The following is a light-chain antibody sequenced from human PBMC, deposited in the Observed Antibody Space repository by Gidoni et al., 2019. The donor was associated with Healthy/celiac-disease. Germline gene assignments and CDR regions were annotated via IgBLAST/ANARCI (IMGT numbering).Light chain of an antibody. CDR1: SSDVGSYNL. CDR3: CSYAGSFYV. Sequence: QSALTQPASVYGSPGQSITISCTGTSSDVGSYNLVSWYQQHPGKAPKLMIYEGSKRPSGVSNLFSGSKSGNTASLTISGLQAEDEADYYCCSYAGSFYVFGTGTKVTVL. CDR2: EGS. V-gene: IGLV2-23*01. J-gene: IGLJ1*01.